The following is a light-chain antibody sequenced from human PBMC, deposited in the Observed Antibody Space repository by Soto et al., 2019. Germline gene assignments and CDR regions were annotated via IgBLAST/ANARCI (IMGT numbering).Light chain of an antibody. Sequence: QSALTQPASVSGSPGQSITISCTGTSSDVGGYNYVSWYQQHPGKAPKLMIYDVNNRPSGVSNRFSGSKSGNTASLTISGLQAEDEADYYCSSYTIITTLVIFGGGTKVTVL. J-gene: IGLJ2*01. CDR1: SSDVGGYNY. V-gene: IGLV2-14*01. CDR2: DVN. CDR3: SSYTIITTLVI.